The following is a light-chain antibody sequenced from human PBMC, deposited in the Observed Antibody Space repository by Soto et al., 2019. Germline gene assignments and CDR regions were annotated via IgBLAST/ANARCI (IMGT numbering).Light chain of an antibody. V-gene: IGKV3-20*01. CDR1: HSVSTY. Sequence: ETVLTQSPATLSLSPGEGASLSCRASHSVSTYLAWYQQKPGQAPRLLIYDAYRRATGISDRFSGSGSGTDFILTISRLEPEDFTVYYCQQYGSSPSFGGGTKVDIK. CDR2: DAY. CDR3: QQYGSSPS. J-gene: IGKJ4*01.